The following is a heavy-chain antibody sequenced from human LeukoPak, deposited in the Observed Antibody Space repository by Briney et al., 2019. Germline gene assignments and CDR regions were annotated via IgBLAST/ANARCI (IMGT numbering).Heavy chain of an antibody. CDR1: GGSFSGYY. D-gene: IGHD6-19*01. Sequence: SSETLSLTCAVYGGSFSGYYWSWIRQPPGKGLEWIGEINHSGSTNYNPSLKSRVTISVDTSKNQFSLKLSSVTAADTAVYYCARGTMTEWLVPTIFDYWGQGTLVTVSS. CDR3: ARGTMTEWLVPTIFDY. J-gene: IGHJ4*02. V-gene: IGHV4-34*01. CDR2: INHSGST.